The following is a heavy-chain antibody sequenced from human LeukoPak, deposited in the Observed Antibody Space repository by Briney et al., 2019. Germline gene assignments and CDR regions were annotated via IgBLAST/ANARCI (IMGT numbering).Heavy chain of an antibody. CDR1: GYTFTSYG. D-gene: IGHD1-26*01. Sequence: ASVKVSCKAAGYTFTSYGISWVRQAPGQGLEWMGWISAYNGNTNYAQKIEGRVTMTTDTSTSTAYMEQRSLRSDDTAVYYCARAWVGATTYFDYWGQGTLVTVSP. V-gene: IGHV1-18*01. CDR2: ISAYNGNT. CDR3: ARAWVGATTYFDY. J-gene: IGHJ4*02.